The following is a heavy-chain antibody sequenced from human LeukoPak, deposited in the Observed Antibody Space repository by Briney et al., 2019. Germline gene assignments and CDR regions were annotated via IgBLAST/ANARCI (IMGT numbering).Heavy chain of an antibody. J-gene: IGHJ6*02. V-gene: IGHV1-24*01. CDR2: FDPEDGET. D-gene: IGHD2-2*01. CDR3: ATFRYCSSTSCHRVQYYYYGMDV. Sequence: ASVKVSCKVSGYTLTESSMHWVRQAPGKGLEWMGGFDPEDGETIYAQKSQGRVTMTEDTSTDTAYMELSSLRSEDTAVYYCATFRYCSSTSCHRVQYYYYGMDVWGQGTTVTVSS. CDR1: GYTLTESS.